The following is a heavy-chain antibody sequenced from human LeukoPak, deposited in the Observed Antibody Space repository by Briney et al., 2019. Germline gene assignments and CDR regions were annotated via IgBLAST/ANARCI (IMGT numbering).Heavy chain of an antibody. V-gene: IGHV3-30*02. D-gene: IGHD5-12*01. Sequence: GGSLRLSCAASGFTFSSYGMHWVRQAPGKGLEWVAFIRYDGCNKYYADSVKGRFTISRDNSKNTLYLQMNSLRAEDTAVYYCAKGFIVATYFDYWGQGTLVTVSS. J-gene: IGHJ4*02. CDR2: IRYDGCNK. CDR3: AKGFIVATYFDY. CDR1: GFTFSSYG.